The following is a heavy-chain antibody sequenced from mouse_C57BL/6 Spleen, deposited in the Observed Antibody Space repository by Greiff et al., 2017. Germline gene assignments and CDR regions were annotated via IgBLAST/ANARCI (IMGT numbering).Heavy chain of an antibody. CDR2: INPSTGGT. J-gene: IGHJ3*01. CDR3: ARWSAWFAY. CDR1: GYSFTGYY. Sequence: DVKLVESGPELVKPGASVKISCKASGYSFTGYYMNWVKQSPEKSLEWIGEINPSTGGTTYNQKFKAKATLTVDKSSSTAYMQLKSLTSEDSAVYYCARWSAWFAYWGQGTLVTVSA. V-gene: IGHV1-42*01.